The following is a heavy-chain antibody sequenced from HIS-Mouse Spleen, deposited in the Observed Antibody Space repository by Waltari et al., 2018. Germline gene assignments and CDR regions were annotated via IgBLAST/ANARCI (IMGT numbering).Heavy chain of an antibody. V-gene: IGHV4-39*07. CDR1: GGSISSSSYY. CDR3: AREIPYSSSWYDWYFDL. CDR2: IYYSEST. J-gene: IGHJ2*01. Sequence: QLQLQGSGPGLVKPSETLSLTCTVSGGSISSSSYYWGWIRQPPGKGLEWIGSIYYSESTYYNPALKSRVTRSVDTSKTQFSLKLSSVTAADTAVYYCAREIPYSSSWYDWYFDLWGRGTLVTVSS. D-gene: IGHD6-13*01.